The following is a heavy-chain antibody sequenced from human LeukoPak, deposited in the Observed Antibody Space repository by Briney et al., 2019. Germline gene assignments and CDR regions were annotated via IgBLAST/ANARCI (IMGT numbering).Heavy chain of an antibody. CDR3: ARRAYCGGDCYSPLWYFDP. D-gene: IGHD2-21*02. Sequence: PSETLSLTCTVSGGSISSYYWSWIRQPPGKGLEWIGYIYYSGSTNYNPSLKSRVTISVDTSKNQFPLKLSSVTAADTAVYYCARRAYCGGDCYSPLWYFDPWGRGTLVTVSS. J-gene: IGHJ2*01. V-gene: IGHV4-59*08. CDR1: GGSISSYY. CDR2: IYYSGST.